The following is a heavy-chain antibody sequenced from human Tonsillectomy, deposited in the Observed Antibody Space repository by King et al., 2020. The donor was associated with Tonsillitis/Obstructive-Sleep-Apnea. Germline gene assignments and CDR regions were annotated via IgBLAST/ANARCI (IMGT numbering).Heavy chain of an antibody. D-gene: IGHD2-2*02. CDR1: GGSFSGYY. J-gene: IGHJ6*03. Sequence: VQLQQWGAGLLKPSETLSLTCAVYGGSFSGYYWSWIRQPPGKGLEWIGEINHSGSTNYNPYLKSRVTISVDTSKNQFSLKLSSVTAADTAVYYCAGGVPAAIHDYYYYYMDVWGKGTTVTVSS. CDR2: INHSGST. V-gene: IGHV4-34*01. CDR3: AGGVPAAIHDYYYYYMDV.